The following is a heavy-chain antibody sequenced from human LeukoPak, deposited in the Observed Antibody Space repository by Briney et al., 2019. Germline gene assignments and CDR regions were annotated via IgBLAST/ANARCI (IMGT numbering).Heavy chain of an antibody. CDR1: GFNFVNYG. J-gene: IGHJ6*02. D-gene: IGHD6-19*01. Sequence: ASVKVSCKASGFNFVNYGFSWVRQAPGQGLEWMGWISAYNGVTNYAQNPQDRVTLTTDTSTNTAYMELGSLRYDDTAIYYCGRYGGGGSGWYSDRTMDVWGQGTTVIVSS. V-gene: IGHV1-18*01. CDR2: ISAYNGVT. CDR3: GRYGGGGSGWYSDRTMDV.